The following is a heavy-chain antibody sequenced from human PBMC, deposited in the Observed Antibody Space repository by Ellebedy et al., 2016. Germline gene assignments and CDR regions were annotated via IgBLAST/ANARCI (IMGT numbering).Heavy chain of an antibody. CDR1: GGSISSSSYY. D-gene: IGHD3-16*01. V-gene: IGHV4-39*07. Sequence: SETLSLTXTVSGGSISSSSYYWGWIRQPPGKGLEWIGSIYYSGSTYYNPSLKSRVTISVDTSKNQFSLKLSSVTAADTAVYYCALRGDYVWGPSYFDYWGQGTLVTVSS. J-gene: IGHJ4*02. CDR3: ALRGDYVWGPSYFDY. CDR2: IYYSGST.